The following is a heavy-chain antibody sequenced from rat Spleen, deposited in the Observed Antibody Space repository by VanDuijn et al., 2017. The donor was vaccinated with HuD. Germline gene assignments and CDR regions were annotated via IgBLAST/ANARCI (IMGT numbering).Heavy chain of an antibody. CDR2: ISYDGSST. V-gene: IGHV5-29*01. CDR3: ARHGWGYGVMDA. J-gene: IGHJ4*01. CDR1: GFTFSNYG. D-gene: IGHD4-3*01. Sequence: EVQLVESGGGLVQPGRSLKLSCAASGFTFSNYGMAWVRQAPTKGLEWVATISYDGSSTYYRDSVKGRFTISRDNAKITLYLQMDSLRSEDTATYYCARHGWGYGVMDAWGQGASVTVSS.